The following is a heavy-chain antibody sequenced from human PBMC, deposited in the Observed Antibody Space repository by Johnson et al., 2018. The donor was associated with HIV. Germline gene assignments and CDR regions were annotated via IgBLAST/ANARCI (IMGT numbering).Heavy chain of an antibody. V-gene: IGHV3-30-3*01. CDR3: AREFLYGDYQDAFDI. CDR2: ISNDGSNK. Sequence: QAPGKGLEWVAFISNDGSNKYYADSVKGRFTISRDNSKNTMYLQMNSLRAEDTAVYYCAREFLYGDYQDAFDIWGQGTMVTVSS. D-gene: IGHD4-17*01. J-gene: IGHJ3*02.